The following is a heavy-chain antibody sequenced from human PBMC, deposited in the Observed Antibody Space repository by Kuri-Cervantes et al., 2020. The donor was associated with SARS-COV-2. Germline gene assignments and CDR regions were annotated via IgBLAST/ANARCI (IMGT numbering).Heavy chain of an antibody. Sequence: GSLRLSCTVSGGSISGYYWSWIRQPAGKGLEWIGRIYTSGSTNYNPSLKSRVTISVDTSKNQFSLKLSSVTAADTAVYYCARAAGPAARTSWFDPWGQGTLVTVSS. CDR3: ARAAGPAARTSWFDP. D-gene: IGHD2-2*01. J-gene: IGHJ5*02. V-gene: IGHV4-4*07. CDR2: IYTSGST. CDR1: GGSISGYY.